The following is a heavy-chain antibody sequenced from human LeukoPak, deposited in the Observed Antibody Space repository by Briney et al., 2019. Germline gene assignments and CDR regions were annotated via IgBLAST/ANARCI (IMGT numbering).Heavy chain of an antibody. J-gene: IGHJ4*02. CDR2: ISSSSSYI. CDR3: ARGTGRWAAYYFDY. Sequence: GGSLRLSCAASGFTFSSYSMNWVRQAPGKGLEWVSSISSSSSYIYYADSVKGRFTISRDNAKNSLYLQMNSLRAEDTAVYYCARGTGRWAAYYFDYWGQGTLVTVSS. V-gene: IGHV3-21*01. D-gene: IGHD4-23*01. CDR1: GFTFSSYS.